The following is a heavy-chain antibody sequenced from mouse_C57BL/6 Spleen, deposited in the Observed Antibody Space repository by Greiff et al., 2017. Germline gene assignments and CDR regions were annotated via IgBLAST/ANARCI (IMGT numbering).Heavy chain of an antibody. J-gene: IGHJ2*01. D-gene: IGHD6-1*01. V-gene: IGHV1-55*01. CDR1: GYTFTNYW. CDR3: AKFATFYFDY. Sequence: QVQLQQPGAELVKPGTSVTMSCKASGYTFTNYWITWVKQRPGQGLEWIGDIYPGSGSTNYNEKFKNKATLTVDTSSSTAYMQLSSLTSEDSAVYYCAKFATFYFDYWGQGTTLTVSS. CDR2: IYPGSGST.